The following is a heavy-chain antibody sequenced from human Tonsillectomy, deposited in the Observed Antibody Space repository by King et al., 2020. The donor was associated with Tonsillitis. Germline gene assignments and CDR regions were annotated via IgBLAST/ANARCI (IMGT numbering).Heavy chain of an antibody. CDR3: TIRSYGYYFDS. CDR1: GFTFGDYA. Sequence: VQLVESGGGLVKPGRSLRLSCTASGFTFGDYAMSWFRQAPGKGLEWVGFIRSKAYGGTTEYAASVKGRLTISRDDSKSIAYLQMNSLKTEDTAVYYCTIRSYGYYFDSWGQGTLVTVSS. V-gene: IGHV3-49*05. J-gene: IGHJ4*02. CDR2: IRSKAYGGTT. D-gene: IGHD3-16*01.